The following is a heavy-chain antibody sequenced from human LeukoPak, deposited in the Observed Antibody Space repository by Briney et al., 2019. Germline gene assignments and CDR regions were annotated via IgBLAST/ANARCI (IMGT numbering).Heavy chain of an antibody. D-gene: IGHD3-22*01. CDR1: GYTFTSYG. CDR3: WRGDIDSSGYYLNWIDP. J-gene: IGHJ5*02. Sequence: ASVKVSCKASGYTFTSYGIIWVRQAPGLGLEWMGWINTYSHDPNYAKKFQGRVAMTTDTSTSTAYMELRSLTSDDTDWYYCWRGDIDSSGYYLNWIDPWGQGTLVTVSS. V-gene: IGHV1-18*01. CDR2: INTYSHDP.